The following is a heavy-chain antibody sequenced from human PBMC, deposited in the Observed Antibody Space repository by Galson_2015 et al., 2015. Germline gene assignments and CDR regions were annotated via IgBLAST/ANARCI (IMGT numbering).Heavy chain of an antibody. CDR3: ARVPSLKGSGSYYPTTYYYYYCMDV. Sequence: SVKVSCKASGGTFSSYTISWVRQAPGQGLEWMGRIIPILGIANYAQKFKGRVTITADKSTSTAYMELSSLRSEDTAVYYCARVPSLKGSGSYYPTTYYYYYCMDVWGQGTTVTVSS. D-gene: IGHD3-10*01. V-gene: IGHV1-69*02. J-gene: IGHJ6*02. CDR1: GGTFSSYT. CDR2: IIPILGIA.